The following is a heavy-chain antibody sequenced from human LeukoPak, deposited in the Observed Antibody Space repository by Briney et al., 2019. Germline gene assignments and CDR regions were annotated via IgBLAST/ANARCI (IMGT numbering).Heavy chain of an antibody. CDR2: IKQDGSEQ. Sequence: GGSLRLSCAASGFTFSSYEMSWVRQAPGKGLEWVANIKQDGSEQYYVDSVKGRFTISRDNAKNSLSLQMNSLRAEDTAVYYCARPLMYYYGSETYFWFDPWGQGTLVTVSS. D-gene: IGHD3-10*01. J-gene: IGHJ5*02. CDR1: GFTFSSYE. V-gene: IGHV3-7*01. CDR3: ARPLMYYYGSETYFWFDP.